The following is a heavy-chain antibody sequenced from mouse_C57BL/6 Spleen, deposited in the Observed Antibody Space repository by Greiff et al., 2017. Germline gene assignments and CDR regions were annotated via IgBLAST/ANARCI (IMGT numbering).Heavy chain of an antibody. CDR2: LYPGSGST. D-gene: IGHD1-1*01. V-gene: IGHV1-55*01. Sequence: VQLQQPGAELVKPGASVKMSCKASGYTFTSYWITWVKQRPGQGLEWIGDLYPGSGSTNYNEKLKSKATLTVDTSSSTAYMQLSSLTSEDSAVYYCGRYYYGSRGGFDYWGQGTTLTVSS. CDR3: GRYYYGSRGGFDY. CDR1: GYTFTSYW. J-gene: IGHJ2*01.